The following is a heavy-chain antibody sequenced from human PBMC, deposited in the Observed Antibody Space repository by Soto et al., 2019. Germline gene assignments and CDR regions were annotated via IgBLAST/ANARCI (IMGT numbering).Heavy chain of an antibody. CDR1: GFSFTNND. V-gene: IGHV3-30*18. Sequence: GGSLRLSCAASGFSFTNNDMHWVRQAPGKGLEWVAVISFDGTNRYYTDSVKGRFTISRDNSKNTLYLQMNSLRAEDAAVYYCAKHSECGSRNPYFDYWGQGTLVTVSS. CDR2: ISFDGTNR. CDR3: AKHSECGSRNPYFDY. D-gene: IGHD1-26*01. J-gene: IGHJ4*02.